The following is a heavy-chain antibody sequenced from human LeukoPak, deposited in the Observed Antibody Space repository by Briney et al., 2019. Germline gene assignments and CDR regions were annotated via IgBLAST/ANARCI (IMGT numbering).Heavy chain of an antibody. Sequence: SETLSLTCTVSGGSNSSGSHYWDWIRQPPGKGLEWIGSISYSGTTSYNLSLKSRVTISVDTSKNQFSLKLSSVTAADTAVYYCASSPLTSSIAAVDYWGQGALVTVSS. J-gene: IGHJ4*02. D-gene: IGHD6-13*01. CDR1: GGSNSSGSHY. CDR2: ISYSGTT. V-gene: IGHV4-39*01. CDR3: ASSPLTSSIAAVDY.